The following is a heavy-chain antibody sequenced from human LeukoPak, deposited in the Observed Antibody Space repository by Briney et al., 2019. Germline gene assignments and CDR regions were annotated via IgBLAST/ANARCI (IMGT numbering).Heavy chain of an antibody. CDR1: GGSISSYY. D-gene: IGHD3-10*01. CDR2: IYYSGST. J-gene: IGHJ6*03. Sequence: SETLSLTCTVSGGSISSYYWSWIRQPPGKGLEWIGYIYYSGSTNYNPSLKSQVTISVDTSKNQFSLKLSSVTAADTAVYYCARDPGSWSAGLGHYYMDVWGKGTTVTVSS. CDR3: ARDPGSWSAGLGHYYMDV. V-gene: IGHV4-59*01.